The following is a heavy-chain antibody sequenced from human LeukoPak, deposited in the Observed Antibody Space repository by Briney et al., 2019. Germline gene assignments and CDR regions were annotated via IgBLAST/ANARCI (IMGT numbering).Heavy chain of an antibody. J-gene: IGHJ4*02. Sequence: GGSLRLSCAASGFTFSSYSMNWVRQAPGKGLEWVSSISSSSSYIYYADSVKGRFTISRDNAKNSLYLQMNSLRAEDTAVYYCARGSSIAARRAFDYWGQGTLVTVSS. CDR1: GFTFSSYS. CDR3: ARGSSIAARRAFDY. CDR2: ISSSSSYI. D-gene: IGHD6-6*01. V-gene: IGHV3-21*01.